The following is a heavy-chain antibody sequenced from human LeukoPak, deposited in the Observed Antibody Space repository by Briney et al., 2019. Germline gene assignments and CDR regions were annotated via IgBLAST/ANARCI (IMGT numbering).Heavy chain of an antibody. D-gene: IGHD3-22*01. CDR1: GYTFTSYY. Sequence: VASVKVSCKASGYTFTSYYMHWVRQAPGQGLEWMGIINPSGGSTSYAQKFQGRVTMTRDTSTSTVYMELSSLRSEDTAVYYCAHYDSREEDAFDIWGQGTMVTVSS. J-gene: IGHJ3*02. CDR3: AHYDSREEDAFDI. V-gene: IGHV1-46*01. CDR2: INPSGGST.